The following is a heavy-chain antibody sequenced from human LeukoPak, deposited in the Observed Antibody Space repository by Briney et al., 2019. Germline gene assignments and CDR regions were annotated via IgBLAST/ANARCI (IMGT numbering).Heavy chain of an antibody. CDR1: GFTFSSYW. CDR2: INTDGSST. J-gene: IGHJ4*02. CDR3: AKPPVPSSGWREFDY. D-gene: IGHD6-19*01. V-gene: IGHV3-74*01. Sequence: GGSLRLSCAASGFTFSSYWMHWVRQAPGKGLVWVSRINTDGSSTSYADSVKGRFTISRDNSKNTLYLQMNSLRAEDTAVYYCAKPPVPSSGWREFDYWGQGTLVTVSS.